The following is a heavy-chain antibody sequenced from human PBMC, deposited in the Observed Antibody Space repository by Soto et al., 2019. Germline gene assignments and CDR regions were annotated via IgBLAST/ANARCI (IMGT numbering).Heavy chain of an antibody. CDR2: ISYDGSNK. CDR3: AKDNCISTSCYRLYNWFDP. Sequence: PGGSLRLSCAASGFTFSSYGMHWVRQAPGKGLEWVAVISYDGSNKYYADSVRGRFTISRDNSKNTLYLQMNSLRAEDTAVYYCAKDNCISTSCYRLYNWFDPWGQGTLVNVSS. D-gene: IGHD2-2*01. CDR1: GFTFSSYG. V-gene: IGHV3-30*18. J-gene: IGHJ5*02.